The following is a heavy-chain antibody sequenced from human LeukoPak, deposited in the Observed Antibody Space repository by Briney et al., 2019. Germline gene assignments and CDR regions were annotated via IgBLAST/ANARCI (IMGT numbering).Heavy chain of an antibody. CDR1: GFTFSSYA. V-gene: IGHV3-21*01. Sequence: GGSLRLSCAASGFTFSSYAMSWVRQAPGKGLEWVSSISSSSSYIYYADSVKGRFTISRDNAKNSLYLQMNSLRAEDTAVYYCARDVRSVYYFDYWGQGTLVTVSS. CDR3: ARDVRSVYYFDY. J-gene: IGHJ4*02. D-gene: IGHD3-10*02. CDR2: ISSSSSYI.